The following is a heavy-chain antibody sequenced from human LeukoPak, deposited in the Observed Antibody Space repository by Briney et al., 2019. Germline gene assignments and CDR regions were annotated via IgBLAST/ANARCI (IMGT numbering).Heavy chain of an antibody. J-gene: IGHJ4*02. V-gene: IGHV4-59*08. CDR2: IYYTGGT. CDR3: ARHRGGYDSSGYYFPNFDY. Sequence: SETLSLTCTVSSGSISSYSWSWMRQPPGKGLEWIGYIYYTGGTTYNPSLKSRVTISVDTSKNQFSLKLYSVTAADTAVYYCARHRGGYDSSGYYFPNFDYWGQGTLVTVSS. D-gene: IGHD3-22*01. CDR1: SGSISSYS.